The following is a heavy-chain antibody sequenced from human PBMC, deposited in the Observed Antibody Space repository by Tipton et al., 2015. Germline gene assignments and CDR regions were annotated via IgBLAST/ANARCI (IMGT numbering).Heavy chain of an antibody. Sequence: TLSLTCTVSGGSVSTSNYYWGWIRQSPGKGLEWIGYISYSGSTHYNPSLKRRVTISLDTSKNQFSLTLNSVTAAVTAVYYCARELEHGMDVWGPGTTVTVSS. CDR2: ISYSGST. CDR3: ARELEHGMDV. J-gene: IGHJ6*02. V-gene: IGHV4-61*01. CDR1: GGSVSTSNYY. D-gene: IGHD5-24*01.